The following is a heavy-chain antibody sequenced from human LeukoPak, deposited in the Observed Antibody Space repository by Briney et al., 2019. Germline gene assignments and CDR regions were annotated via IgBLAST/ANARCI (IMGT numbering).Heavy chain of an antibody. J-gene: IGHJ4*02. CDR3: ARDNKWELFALDY. CDR2: IIPIFGTP. Sequence: SEKVSCKASGGTFNNYAICWVRQAPGQGLEWMGGIIPIFGTPKYAQKFQGRVTITADESTSTAYMELSSLTSEDTAVYYCARDNKWELFALDYWGQGTLVTVSS. D-gene: IGHD1-26*01. CDR1: GGTFNNYA. V-gene: IGHV1-69*13.